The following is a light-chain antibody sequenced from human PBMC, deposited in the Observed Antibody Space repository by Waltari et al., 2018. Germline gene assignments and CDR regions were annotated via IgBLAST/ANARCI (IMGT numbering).Light chain of an antibody. Sequence: QSLLTQAPSASGTPGQRVTVSCSGSMSNVGGGGVDWYQQVPGEAPNLLIYSTDAGPPGVPDRFAGSKSGTSASLASRGLRSEDEGDYYCASWDSGLKAYVFGTGTKVTAL. CDR1: MSNVGGGG. CDR3: ASWDSGLKAYV. V-gene: IGLV1-44*01. CDR2: STD. J-gene: IGLJ1*01.